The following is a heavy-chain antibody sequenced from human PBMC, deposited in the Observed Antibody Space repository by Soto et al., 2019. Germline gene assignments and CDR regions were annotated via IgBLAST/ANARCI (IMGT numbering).Heavy chain of an antibody. D-gene: IGHD3-3*01. V-gene: IGHV3-64D*08. CDR2: ISSNGGST. CDR3: VKGFTIFGVVITAGDN. J-gene: IGHJ4*02. CDR1: GFTFSSYA. Sequence: GGSLRLSCSASGFTFSSYAMHWVRQAPGKGLEYVSAISSNGGSTYYADSVKGGFTISRDNSKNTLYLQMSSLRAEDTAVYYCVKGFTIFGVVITAGDNWGQGTLVTVSS.